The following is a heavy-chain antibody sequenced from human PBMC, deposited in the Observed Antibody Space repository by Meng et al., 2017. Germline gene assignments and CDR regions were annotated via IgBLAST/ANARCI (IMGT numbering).Heavy chain of an antibody. V-gene: IGHV1-2*02. Sequence: ASVKVSCTASGYTFTGYYIHWVRQSPGQGLECMGWINHNSGGTNYAQQFQGSVTMTRDTSISTAYMELSRLRSDDTAVYFCARGGQMDEYSWFDPWGQGTRVTVSS. CDR3: ARGGQMDEYSWFDP. CDR1: GYTFTGYY. CDR2: INHNSGGT. D-gene: IGHD4-11*01. J-gene: IGHJ5*02.